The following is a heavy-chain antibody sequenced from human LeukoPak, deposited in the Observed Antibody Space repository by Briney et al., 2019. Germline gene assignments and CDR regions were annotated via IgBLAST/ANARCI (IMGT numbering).Heavy chain of an antibody. V-gene: IGHV5-51*01. CDR3: ARHLGQWLADY. D-gene: IGHD6-19*01. CDR1: GYSFTSYW. J-gene: IGHJ4*02. Sequence: GESLKISCKGSGYSFTSYWIGWVRQMPGEGLDWMEIIYPGDSDTRYSPSFQGQVTISADKSISTAYLQWSSLKASDTAMYYCARHLGQWLADYWGQGTLVTVSS. CDR2: IYPGDSDT.